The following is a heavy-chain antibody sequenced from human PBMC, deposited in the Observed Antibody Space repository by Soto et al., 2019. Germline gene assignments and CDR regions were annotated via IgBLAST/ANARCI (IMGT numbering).Heavy chain of an antibody. V-gene: IGHV4-34*01. CDR3: ARAQQWLGAYLDY. CDR1: GGSFSGYY. D-gene: IGHD6-19*01. J-gene: IGHJ4*02. Sequence: QVQLQQWGAGLLKPSETLSLTCAVYGGSFSGYYWSWIRQPPGKGLEWIGEINHSGSTNYNPSLKSRVTISVDTSKNQFSLKLSSVTAADTAVYYCARAQQWLGAYLDYWGQGTLVTVSS. CDR2: INHSGST.